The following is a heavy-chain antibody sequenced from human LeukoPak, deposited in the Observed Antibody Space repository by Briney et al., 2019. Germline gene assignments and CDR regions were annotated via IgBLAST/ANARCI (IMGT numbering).Heavy chain of an antibody. Sequence: SETLSLTCTVSGGSISSGDYYWSWIRQPPGKGLEWIGYIYYSGSTYYNPSLKSRVTISVDTSKTQFSLKLSSVTAADTAVYYCARARYGDYLFDYWGQGTLVTVSS. CDR3: ARARYGDYLFDY. D-gene: IGHD4-17*01. V-gene: IGHV4-30-4*01. CDR2: IYYSGST. CDR1: GGSISSGDYY. J-gene: IGHJ4*02.